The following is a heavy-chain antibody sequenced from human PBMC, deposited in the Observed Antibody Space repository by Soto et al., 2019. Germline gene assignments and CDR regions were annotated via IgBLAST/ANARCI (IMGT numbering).Heavy chain of an antibody. CDR3: ARVVVSRAAQFDY. CDR1: GYTFSTYG. Sequence: GASVKVSCKPSGYTFSTYGISWVRQAPGQGLEWMGGIIPIFGTANYAQKFQGRVTITADESTSTAYMELSSLRSEDTAVYYCARVVVSRAAQFDYWGQGTLVTVSS. J-gene: IGHJ4*02. V-gene: IGHV1-69*13. D-gene: IGHD2-21*01. CDR2: IIPIFGTA.